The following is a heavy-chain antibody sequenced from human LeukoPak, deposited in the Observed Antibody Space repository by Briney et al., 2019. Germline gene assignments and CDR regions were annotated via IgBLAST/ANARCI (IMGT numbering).Heavy chain of an antibody. D-gene: IGHD3-10*01. CDR2: IDTTTGNP. J-gene: IGHJ4*02. CDR3: VRGTPTPGTDY. V-gene: IGHV7-4-1*02. CDR1: RYPFSAHF. Sequence: ASVKVSCKASRYPFSAHFLNWVRQAPGQGLEWMGNIDTTTGNPRYAQDFTGRFVFSLDTSVSTAYLQITSLKADDTAAYYCVRGTPTPGTDYWGQGTQVTVSS.